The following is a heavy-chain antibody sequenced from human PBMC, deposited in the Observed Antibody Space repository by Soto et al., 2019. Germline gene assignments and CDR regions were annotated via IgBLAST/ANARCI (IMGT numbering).Heavy chain of an antibody. V-gene: IGHV3-23*01. J-gene: IGHJ4*02. CDR1: GFTFSSYA. Sequence: GGSLRLSCAASGFTFSSYAMSWVRQAPGKGLEWVSAISGSGGSTYYADSVKGRFTISRDNSKNTLYLQMNSLRAEDTAVYYCAKDSTSRAGYNFGHYFDYWGQGTLVTVSS. D-gene: IGHD5-12*01. CDR3: AKDSTSRAGYNFGHYFDY. CDR2: ISGSGGST.